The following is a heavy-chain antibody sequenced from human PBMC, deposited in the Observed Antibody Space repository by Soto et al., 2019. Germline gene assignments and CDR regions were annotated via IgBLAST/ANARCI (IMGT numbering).Heavy chain of an antibody. V-gene: IGHV3-30*18. CDR2: ISYDASNK. D-gene: IGHD2-15*01. CDR3: AKDTAVPDCSGGSCYSYYYYGMDV. CDR1: GFTFSSYG. Sequence: GGSLRLSCAASGFTFSSYGMHWVRQAPGKGLEWVAVISYDASNKYYAGSVKGRFTISRDNSKSTLFLQMNSLRVEDTAVYYCAKDTAVPDCSGGSCYSYYYYGMDVWGQGTTVTVSS. J-gene: IGHJ6*02.